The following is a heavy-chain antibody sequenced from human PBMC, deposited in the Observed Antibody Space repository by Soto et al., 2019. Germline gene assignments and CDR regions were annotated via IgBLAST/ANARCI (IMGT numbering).Heavy chain of an antibody. CDR2: ISSIGGST. J-gene: IGHJ3*02. CDR3: AKDWGCYFHCAFDI. CDR1: GFTFSSYA. V-gene: IGHV3-23*01. Sequence: GGSLRLSCAASGFTFSSYAMSWVRQAPGKGLEWVSAISSIGGSTYYADSVKGRFTISRSNSKNTLYLQMNSLSAEDTAVDYCAKDWGCYFHCAFDIWGQGTMVTVSS. D-gene: IGHD1-26*01.